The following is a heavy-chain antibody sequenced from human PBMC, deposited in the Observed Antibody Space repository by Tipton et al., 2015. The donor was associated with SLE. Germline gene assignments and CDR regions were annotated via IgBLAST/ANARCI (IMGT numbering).Heavy chain of an antibody. J-gene: IGHJ4*02. CDR2: IYYSGST. Sequence: TLSLTCTVSGGSISSSNYYWGWIRQPPGKGLEWIGIIYYSGSTYYNPSLKSRITISVDTSKNQFSLKLNSVTAADTAIYHCARRGSGWSTDVYFDYWGQGTLVTVSS. V-gene: IGHV4-39*07. CDR3: ARRGSGWSTDVYFDY. D-gene: IGHD6-19*01. CDR1: GGSISSSNYY.